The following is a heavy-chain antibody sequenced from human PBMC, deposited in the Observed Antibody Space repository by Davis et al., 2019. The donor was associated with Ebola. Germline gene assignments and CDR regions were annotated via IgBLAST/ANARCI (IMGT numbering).Heavy chain of an antibody. D-gene: IGHD5-18*01. CDR2: IYSGGST. J-gene: IGHJ3*02. Sequence: ETLSLTCAVYGGSFSGYYWSWVRQAPGKGLEWVSVIYSGGSTYYADSVKGRFTISRDNAKNSLYLQMNSLRDEDTAVYYCARIWLYAFDIWGQGTMVTVSS. V-gene: IGHV3-53*01. CDR1: GGSFSGYY. CDR3: ARIWLYAFDI.